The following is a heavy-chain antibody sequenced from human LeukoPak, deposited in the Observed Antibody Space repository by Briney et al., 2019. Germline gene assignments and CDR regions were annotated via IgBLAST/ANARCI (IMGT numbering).Heavy chain of an antibody. J-gene: IGHJ4*02. CDR3: AKGWYCTNGVCYTTAAYFDY. D-gene: IGHD2-8*01. V-gene: IGHV5-51*01. CDR1: GYSFTNYW. CDR2: IYPGDSNT. Sequence: GSLKISCKGSGYSFTNYWVGWVRQMPGKGLEWMGIIYPGDSNTRYSPSFQGQVTISADKSISTAYLQWSSLKASDTAMYYCAKGWYCTNGVCYTTAAYFDYWGQGTLVTVSS.